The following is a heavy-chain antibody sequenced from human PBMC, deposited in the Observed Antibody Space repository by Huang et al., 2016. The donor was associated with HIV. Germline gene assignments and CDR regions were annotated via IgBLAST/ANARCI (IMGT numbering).Heavy chain of an antibody. J-gene: IGHJ4*02. CDR3: ARDWSFGSSTSPAD. D-gene: IGHD6-6*01. CDR1: GYTFTDSN. V-gene: IGHV1-2*02. CDR2: INPKGGGK. Sequence: QVQLVQSGAEVKNPGASVRVSCKASGYTFTDSNIHWVRQAPGQGLEWMGWINPKGGGKSYAQRFQGRITMTRDTTISTVHMDLRRIQSDDTAVYFCARDWSFGSSTSPADWGQGTLVTVSS.